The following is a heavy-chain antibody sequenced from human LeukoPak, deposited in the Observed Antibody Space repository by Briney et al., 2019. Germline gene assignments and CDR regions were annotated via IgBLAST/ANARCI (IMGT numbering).Heavy chain of an antibody. D-gene: IGHD3-22*01. V-gene: IGHV3-23*01. CDR2: ISPTGGST. CDR3: AKEENYYGGSGYPPFFDF. CDR1: GSTFTNYA. Sequence: GGSLSLSCTASGSTFTNYAMSWVRNAPRKALDSVSGISPTGGSTYSTDSPDSVKARFTISRDNSKNTLYLQMNSLRAEDTAVYYCAKEENYYGGSGYPPFFDFWGQGTLVTVSS. J-gene: IGHJ4*02.